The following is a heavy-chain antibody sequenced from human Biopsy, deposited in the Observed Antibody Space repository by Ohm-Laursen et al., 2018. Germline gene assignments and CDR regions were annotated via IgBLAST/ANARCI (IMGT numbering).Heavy chain of an antibody. CDR3: ARGSHYYDGSGFYSFGN. V-gene: IGHV3-7*04. D-gene: IGHD3-22*01. J-gene: IGHJ4*02. Sequence: SLRLSCAAPGFSFSTYWMTWVRQAPGKGLEWVANIQKDGNGKYYVDSVKGRFTISRDNDKNSLSLQMTNLRAEDTAVYYCARGSHYYDGSGFYSFGNWGQGTLVTVSS. CDR2: IQKDGNGK. CDR1: GFSFSTYW.